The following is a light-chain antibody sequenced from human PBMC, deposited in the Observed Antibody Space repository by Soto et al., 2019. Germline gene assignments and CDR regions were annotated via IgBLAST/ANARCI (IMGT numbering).Light chain of an antibody. CDR1: QSVSRN. CDR3: QQRSNWPPIT. V-gene: IGKV3-15*01. CDR2: GAS. Sequence: EIVMTQSPATLSVSPGERATLSCRASQSVSRNLAWYQQRPGQAPRLLISGASTRATGIAARFSGSGSGTDFTLTISSLGPEDFAVYYCQQRSNWPPITFGQGTRLEI. J-gene: IGKJ5*01.